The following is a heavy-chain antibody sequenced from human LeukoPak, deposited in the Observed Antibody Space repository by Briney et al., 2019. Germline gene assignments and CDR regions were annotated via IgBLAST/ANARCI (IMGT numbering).Heavy chain of an antibody. CDR1: GFTFSSYW. V-gene: IGHV4-34*01. J-gene: IGHJ4*02. D-gene: IGHD3-10*01. CDR3: ARHGSYCFDS. CDR2: IYHSGGA. Sequence: GSLRLSCAASGFTFSSYWMSWIRQPPGKGLEWIGQIYHSGGANYNPSLRSRVTISIDTSKNQLSLRLSSVTAADTAVYYCARHGSYCFDSWGQGTLVTVSS.